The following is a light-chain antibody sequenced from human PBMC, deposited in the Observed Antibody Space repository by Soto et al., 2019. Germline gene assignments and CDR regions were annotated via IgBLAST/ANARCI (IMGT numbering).Light chain of an antibody. V-gene: IGKV1-5*03. CDR1: QSISSW. Sequence: DIQMTQSPSTLSASVGDRVTITCRASQSISSWLAWYQQKPGKAPKLLIYKASSLESGVPSRFSGSGSGTEFTLTISSLQPDDFATYYFQQYNSYPWTFGQRTKVEIK. CDR3: QQYNSYPWT. J-gene: IGKJ1*01. CDR2: KAS.